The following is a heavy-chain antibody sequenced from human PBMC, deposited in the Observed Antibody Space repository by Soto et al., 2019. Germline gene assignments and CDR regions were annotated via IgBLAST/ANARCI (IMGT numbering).Heavy chain of an antibody. CDR1: GFTFNNYA. CDR3: AGGYYQYYFGLDV. V-gene: IGHV3-23*01. D-gene: IGHD3-10*01. J-gene: IGHJ6*02. CDR2: ISGSGGST. Sequence: GGSLRLSCKASGFTFNNYAMTWVRQAPGKGLEWVSTISGSGGSTYYADSVKGRFTISRDNSKNTVFLQMNSLRADDTAVYYSAGGYYQYYFGLDVWGQGT.